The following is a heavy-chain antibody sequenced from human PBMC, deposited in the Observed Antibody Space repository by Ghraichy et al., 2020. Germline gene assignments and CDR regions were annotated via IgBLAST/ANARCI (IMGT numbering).Heavy chain of an antibody. Sequence: SVKVSCKASGGTFSSYAISWVRQAPGQGLEWMGGIIPIFGTANYAQKFQGRVTITADESTSTAYMELSSLRSEDTAVYYCASLGYCSSTSCYMNYYYYGMDVWGQGTTVTVSS. CDR1: GGTFSSYA. CDR2: IIPIFGTA. V-gene: IGHV1-69*13. CDR3: ASLGYCSSTSCYMNYYYYGMDV. J-gene: IGHJ6*02. D-gene: IGHD2-2*02.